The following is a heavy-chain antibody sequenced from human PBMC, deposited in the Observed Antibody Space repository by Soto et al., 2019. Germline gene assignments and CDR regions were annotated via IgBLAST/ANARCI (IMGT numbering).Heavy chain of an antibody. CDR3: ASYNYGTSDAFDI. Sequence: QVQLQESGPGLVKPSGTLSLTCAVSGGSVSSSKWWTWVRQPPGKGLEWIAEIYRSGSTNYNPSLERRVTISIDKSKNQLSLKLLSVTAADTAVYYCASYNYGTSDAFDIWGQGTMVTVSS. CDR1: GGSVSSSKW. D-gene: IGHD5-18*01. J-gene: IGHJ3*02. V-gene: IGHV4-4*02. CDR2: IYRSGST.